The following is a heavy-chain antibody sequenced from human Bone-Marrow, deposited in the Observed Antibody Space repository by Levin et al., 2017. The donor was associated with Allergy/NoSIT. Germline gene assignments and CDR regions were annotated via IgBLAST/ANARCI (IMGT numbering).Heavy chain of an antibody. D-gene: IGHD6-19*01. V-gene: IGHV3-9*01. CDR2: ISWNSGTI. Sequence: GGSLRLSCVASGFTFDDYAIHWVRQLPGKGLEWVSGISWNSGTIAYADSVKGRFTISRDNAKNSLYLQMNSLTTEDTALYYCAKDTSGWGGAFDIWGQGTRVTVSS. CDR3: AKDTSGWGGAFDI. J-gene: IGHJ3*02. CDR1: GFTFDDYA.